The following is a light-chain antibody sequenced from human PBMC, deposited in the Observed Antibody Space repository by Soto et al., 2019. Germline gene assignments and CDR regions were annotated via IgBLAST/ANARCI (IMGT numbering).Light chain of an antibody. J-gene: IGKJ5*01. CDR3: MQSTQLPPP. Sequence: DVVMNQTPLSLSVAPGQPASISCKSSQSLLHITGETFLFWYLQKPGQSPQLLIYEVSTRVSGVPDRCSGSGSGTDFPLEISRVETDDVGIYYFMQSTQLPPPFGQGTRRGIE. CDR1: QSLLHITGETF. V-gene: IGKV2D-29*02. CDR2: EVS.